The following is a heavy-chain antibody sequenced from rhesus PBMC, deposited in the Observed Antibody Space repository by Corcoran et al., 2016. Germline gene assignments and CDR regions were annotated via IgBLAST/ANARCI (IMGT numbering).Heavy chain of an antibody. CDR2: ISWNSGTI. J-gene: IGHJ4*01. V-gene: IGHV3-134*01. CDR3: TRFAAAGHFDY. CDR1: GFMFDDYA. Sequence: EVQLVESGGALAQPGGSLRLSCAASGFMFDDYAMSWVRQAPGKGLEWVSRISWNSGTIYYADSVKGRFTISRDNAKNSLFLQMDRLRAEDTAVYYCTRFAAAGHFDYWGQGVLVTVSS. D-gene: IGHD6S26*01.